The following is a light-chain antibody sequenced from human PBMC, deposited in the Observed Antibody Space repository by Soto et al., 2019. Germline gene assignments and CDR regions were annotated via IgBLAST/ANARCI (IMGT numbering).Light chain of an antibody. Sequence: PGPRATLSCRASQSVDTTFFAWYQKKPGQAPRLLIYGASKRATGIPDRFSGSGSETDFTLIISRLEPEDFAVYYCQQSMSSVTFGQGTKVEIK. CDR2: GAS. CDR1: QSVDTTF. V-gene: IGKV3-20*01. J-gene: IGKJ1*01. CDR3: QQSMSSVT.